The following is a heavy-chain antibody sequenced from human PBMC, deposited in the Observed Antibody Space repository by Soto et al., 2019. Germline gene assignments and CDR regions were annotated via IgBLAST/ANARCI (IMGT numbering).Heavy chain of an antibody. CDR3: AKSSGVQLATATFFDL. CDR1: GFTFSSYA. J-gene: IGHJ4*02. D-gene: IGHD2-15*01. CDR2: ISGSGGIT. Sequence: LRLSCAASGFTFSSYAMTWFRQAPGKGLEWVSTISGSGGITFYADSVKGRFTISRDNSKNTLYLQLNSLRADDTAVYYCAKSSGVQLATATFFDLWGQGTLVTV. V-gene: IGHV3-23*01.